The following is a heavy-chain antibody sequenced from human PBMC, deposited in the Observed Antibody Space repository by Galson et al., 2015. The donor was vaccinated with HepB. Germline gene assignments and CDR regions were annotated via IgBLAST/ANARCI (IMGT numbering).Heavy chain of an antibody. CDR2: ISSSSSYT. CDR3: AREALGQGRAIFGVVVGMDV. J-gene: IGHJ6*02. CDR1: GFTFSDYY. V-gene: IGHV3-11*06. D-gene: IGHD3-3*01. Sequence: SLRLSCAAPGFTFSDYYMSWIRQAPGKGLEWVSYISSSSSYTNYADSVKGRFTISRDNAKNSLYLQMNSLRAEDTAVYYCAREALGQGRAIFGVVVGMDVWGQGTTVTVSS.